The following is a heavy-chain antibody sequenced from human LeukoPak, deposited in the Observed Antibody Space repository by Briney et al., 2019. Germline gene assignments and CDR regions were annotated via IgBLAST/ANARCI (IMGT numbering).Heavy chain of an antibody. CDR2: IYYSGST. J-gene: IGHJ4*02. CDR3: ARRYSSGERDY. V-gene: IGHV4-39*01. CDR1: GGSISSSSYY. D-gene: IGHD6-19*01. Sequence: DPSETLSLTCTVSGGSISSSSYYWGWIRQPPGKGLERIGSIYYSGSTYYNPSLKSRVTISVDTSKNQFSLKLSSVTAADTAVYYCARRYSSGERDYWGQGTLVTVSS.